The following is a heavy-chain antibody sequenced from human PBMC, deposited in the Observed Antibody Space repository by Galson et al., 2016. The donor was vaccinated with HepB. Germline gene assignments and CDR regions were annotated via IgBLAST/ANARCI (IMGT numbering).Heavy chain of an antibody. J-gene: IGHJ4*02. CDR3: AKAARLITFGGVTVIN. D-gene: IGHD3-16*02. CDR2: ITISVGNT. CDR1: GFTFSNSA. V-gene: IGHV3-23*01. Sequence: SLRLSCAASGFTFSNSAMSWVRQAPGKGLEWVSAITISVGNTYYADSVKGRFTISRDNSKNTLDLQMNSLRAEDTAVYYCAKAARLITFGGVTVINWGQGTLVTVSS.